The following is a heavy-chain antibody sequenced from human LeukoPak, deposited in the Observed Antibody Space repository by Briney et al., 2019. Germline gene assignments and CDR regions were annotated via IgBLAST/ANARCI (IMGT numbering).Heavy chain of an antibody. D-gene: IGHD3-10*01. CDR3: ARVRDLGRYFDY. Sequence: SETLSLTCTVSGGSISSGGYYWSWIRQPPGKGLEWIGYIYYSGSTNYNPSLKSRVTISVDTSKNQFSLKLSSVTAADTAVYYCARVRDLGRYFDYWGQGTLVTVSS. CDR2: IYYSGST. CDR1: GGSISSGGYY. V-gene: IGHV4-61*08. J-gene: IGHJ4*02.